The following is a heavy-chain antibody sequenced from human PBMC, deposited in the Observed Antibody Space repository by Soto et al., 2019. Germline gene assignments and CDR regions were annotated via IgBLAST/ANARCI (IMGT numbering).Heavy chain of an antibody. J-gene: IGHJ4*02. CDR1: GFTFSSYG. CDR2: ISYDGSNK. Sequence: GGSMRLSCAASGFTFSSYGMHWVRQAPGKGLEWVAVISYDGSNKYYADSVKGRFTISRDNSKNTLYLQMNSLRAEDTAVYYCAKAQDGELSDWGQGTLVTVSS. V-gene: IGHV3-30*18. CDR3: AKAQDGELSD. D-gene: IGHD3-16*02.